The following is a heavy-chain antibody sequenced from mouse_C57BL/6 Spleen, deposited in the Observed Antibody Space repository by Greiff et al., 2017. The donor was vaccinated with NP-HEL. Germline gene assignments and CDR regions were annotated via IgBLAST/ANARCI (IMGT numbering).Heavy chain of an antibody. J-gene: IGHJ2*01. D-gene: IGHD1-1*01. Sequence: QVQLQQSGAELMKPGASVKLSCKASGYTFTSYWMHLVKQRPGQGLEWIGNIDPSNGGTNYNEKFKSKATLTVDKSSSTAYMQLSSLTSEDSAVYYCARGGYGSSSLFDYWGQGTTLTVSS. CDR3: ARGGYGSSSLFDY. V-gene: IGHV1-53*01. CDR1: GYTFTSYW. CDR2: IDPSNGGT.